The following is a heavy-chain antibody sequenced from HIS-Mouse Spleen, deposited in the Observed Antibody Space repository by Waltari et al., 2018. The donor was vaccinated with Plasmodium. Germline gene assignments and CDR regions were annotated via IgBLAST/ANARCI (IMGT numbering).Heavy chain of an antibody. Sequence: RSIYYSGSTYYNPSLKSRVTISVDTSKNQFSLKLSSVTAADPAVYYCASLPRVEEVTTPLYYYYYGMDVWGQGTTVTVSS. CDR2: IYYSGST. CDR3: ASLPRVEEVTTPLYYYYYGMDV. J-gene: IGHJ6*02. D-gene: IGHD4-4*01. V-gene: IGHV4-39*01.